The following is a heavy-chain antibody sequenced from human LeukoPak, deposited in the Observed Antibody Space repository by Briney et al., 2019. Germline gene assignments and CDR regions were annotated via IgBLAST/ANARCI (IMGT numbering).Heavy chain of an antibody. CDR1: GFTFNTYW. CDR3: ATQASYDFWSGLYYFDN. D-gene: IGHD3-3*01. J-gene: IGHJ4*02. V-gene: IGHV3-7*01. CDR2: IKHDGSEK. Sequence: GGSLRLSCAASGFTFNTYWMTWVRQAPGKGLQWVVNIKHDGSEKNYVDSVKGRFTISRDNAKKSLYLQMSSLRGEDTAVYYCATQASYDFWSGLYYFDNWGQGTLVGVSS.